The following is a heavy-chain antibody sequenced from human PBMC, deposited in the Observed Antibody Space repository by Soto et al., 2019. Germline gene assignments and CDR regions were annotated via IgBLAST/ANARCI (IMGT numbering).Heavy chain of an antibody. CDR1: GGSISSYY. CDR2: IYYSGST. J-gene: IGHJ3*02. Sequence: SETLSLTCTVSGGSISSYYWSWIRQPPGKGLEWIGYIYYSGSTRYSPSLQSRVTMSVGTSKNQFSLKLSSVTAADTAVYYCARVWGGAFDIWGQGTMVTVSS. CDR3: ARVWGGAFDI. V-gene: IGHV4-59*01. D-gene: IGHD3-10*01.